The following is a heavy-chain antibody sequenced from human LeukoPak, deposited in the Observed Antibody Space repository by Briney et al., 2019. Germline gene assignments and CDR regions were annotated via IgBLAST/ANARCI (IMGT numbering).Heavy chain of an antibody. CDR1: GGSISSNNW. CDR3: ARVADGKGYPFDY. D-gene: IGHD5-18*01. CDR2: IYHSGTT. J-gene: IGHJ4*02. V-gene: IGHV4-4*02. Sequence: PSETLSLTCAVSGGSISSNNWWSWVRPPPGKGLEWIGEIYHSGTTNSNPSLKSRVTISVDKSKNQFSMSLNSVTTADTAVYYCARVADGKGYPFDYWGQGTLVTVSS.